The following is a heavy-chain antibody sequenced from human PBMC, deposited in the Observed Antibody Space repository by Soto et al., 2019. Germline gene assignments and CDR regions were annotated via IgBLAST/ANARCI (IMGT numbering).Heavy chain of an antibody. CDR2: IWYDGSNK. D-gene: IGHD1-26*01. CDR1: GFTFSSYG. Sequence: GGSLRLSCAASGFTFSSYGMHWVRQAPGKGLEWVAVIWYDGSNKYYADSVKGRFTISRDNSKNTLYLQMNSLRAEDTAVYYCARDEGGMDYYYGMDVWGQRTTVTGSS. J-gene: IGHJ6*02. V-gene: IGHV3-33*01. CDR3: ARDEGGMDYYYGMDV.